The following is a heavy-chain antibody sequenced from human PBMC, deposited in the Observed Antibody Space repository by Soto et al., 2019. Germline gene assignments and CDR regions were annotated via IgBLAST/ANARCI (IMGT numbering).Heavy chain of an antibody. D-gene: IGHD3-3*01. Sequence: GASVKVSCKASGYTFTSYDINWVRQATGQGLEWMGWMNPNSGNTGYAQKFQGRVTMTRNTSISTAYMELSSLRSEDTAVYYCARGAYYDFWSGYYAQYNWFDPWGQGTLVTVSS. CDR2: MNPNSGNT. V-gene: IGHV1-8*01. J-gene: IGHJ5*02. CDR3: ARGAYYDFWSGYYAQYNWFDP. CDR1: GYTFTSYD.